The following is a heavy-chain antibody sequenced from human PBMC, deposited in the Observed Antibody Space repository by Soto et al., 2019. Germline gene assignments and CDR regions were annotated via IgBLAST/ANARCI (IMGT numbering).Heavy chain of an antibody. CDR3: ARDSDYGDYDY. Sequence: EVQLLESGGGLVQPGGSLRLSCAASGLTFSSHAIAWVRQAPGKGLEWVSVISASGGTTFYADSVKGRFTISRDNSKNSLYLQMNSLRAEDTAVYYCARDSDYGDYDYWGQGTLVTVSS. CDR1: GLTFSSHA. J-gene: IGHJ4*02. CDR2: ISASGGTT. D-gene: IGHD4-17*01. V-gene: IGHV3-23*01.